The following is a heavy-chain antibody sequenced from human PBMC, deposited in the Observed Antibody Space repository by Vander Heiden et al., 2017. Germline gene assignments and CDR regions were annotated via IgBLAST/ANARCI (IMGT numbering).Heavy chain of an antibody. CDR2: ISSSSSTI. D-gene: IGHD6-19*01. J-gene: IGHJ4*02. V-gene: IGHV3-48*02. CDR3: ARQLGAVAGRGYYFDY. CDR1: AFPFGSSG. Sequence: EVQLVQSGGGLLQPGGSLRLPCAAPAFPFGSSGMNWVPQAPGKGLEWVSYISSSSSTIYYADSVKGRFTISRDNAKNSLYLQMNSLRDEDTAVYYCARQLGAVAGRGYYFDYWGQGTLVTVSS.